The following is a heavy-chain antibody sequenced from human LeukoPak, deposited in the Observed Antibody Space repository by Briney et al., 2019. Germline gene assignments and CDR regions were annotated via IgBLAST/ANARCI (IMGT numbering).Heavy chain of an antibody. CDR1: GFTFSSYA. V-gene: IGHV3-30*04. CDR2: ISYDGSNK. J-gene: IGHJ3*02. CDR3: ARDRWYYYDSSDYYHDAFDI. D-gene: IGHD3-22*01. Sequence: GGSLRLSCADSGFTFSSYAMHWVRQAPGKGLEWVAVISYDGSNKYYADSVKGRFTISRDNSKNTLYLHMNSLRAEDTAVYYCARDRWYYYDSSDYYHDAFDIWGQGTMVTVSS.